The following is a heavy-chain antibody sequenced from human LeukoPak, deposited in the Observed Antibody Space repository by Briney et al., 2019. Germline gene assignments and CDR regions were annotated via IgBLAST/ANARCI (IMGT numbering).Heavy chain of an antibody. Sequence: GGSLRLSCAASGFTFSSKSMTWVRQAPGKGLEWVSAISGNGFDTFYADSVKGRFTISRDNTKNSLYLQMNSLRAEDTAVYYCAKDGGSDPDSFDIWGQGTMVTVSS. CDR2: ISGNGFDT. V-gene: IGHV3-23*01. CDR1: GFTFSSKS. J-gene: IGHJ3*02. D-gene: IGHD2-15*01. CDR3: AKDGGSDPDSFDI.